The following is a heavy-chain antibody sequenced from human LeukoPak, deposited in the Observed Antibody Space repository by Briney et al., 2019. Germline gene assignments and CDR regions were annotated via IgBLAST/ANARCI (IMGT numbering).Heavy chain of an antibody. Sequence: GGSLRLSCAASGFTFSSYVMYWVRQAPGKGLEYVSSISSNGGSTYYANSVKGRFTISRDNSKNTLYPQMNSLRAEDTAVYYCARGLRTFDYWGQGTLVTVSS. CDR3: ARGLRTFDY. J-gene: IGHJ4*02. CDR2: ISSNGGST. V-gene: IGHV3-64*01. CDR1: GFTFSSYV.